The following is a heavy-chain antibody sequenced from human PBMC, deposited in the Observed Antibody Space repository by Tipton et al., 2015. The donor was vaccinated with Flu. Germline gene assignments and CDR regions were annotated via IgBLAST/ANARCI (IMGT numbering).Heavy chain of an antibody. D-gene: IGHD3-10*02. CDR2: IYHSGTT. Sequence: TLSLTCRVSGYSINSAYYWGWIRQPPGKGLEWIGSIYHSGTTYYNPSLKSRLTISVDTSKNQFSLKLSSVTAADTAVYYCARHTGDSVRGIIDYWGQGTLVTVSS. CDR3: ARHTGDSVRGIIDY. CDR1: GYSINSAYY. J-gene: IGHJ4*02. V-gene: IGHV4-38-2*01.